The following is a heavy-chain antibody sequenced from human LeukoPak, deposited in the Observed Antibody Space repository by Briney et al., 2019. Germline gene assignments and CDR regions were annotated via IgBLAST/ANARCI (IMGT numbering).Heavy chain of an antibody. CDR2: ISYDGNNK. J-gene: IGHJ4*02. Sequence: GGSLRLSCAASGFTFSYYAMHWVRQAPGKGLEWVALISYDGNNKYYADSVKGRFTISRDNSKNTLYLQMNSLRAEDTAVYYCARSRRRELQGTYFDYWGQGTLVTVSS. CDR1: GFTFSYYA. CDR3: ARSRRRELQGTYFDY. V-gene: IGHV3-30*04. D-gene: IGHD1-26*01.